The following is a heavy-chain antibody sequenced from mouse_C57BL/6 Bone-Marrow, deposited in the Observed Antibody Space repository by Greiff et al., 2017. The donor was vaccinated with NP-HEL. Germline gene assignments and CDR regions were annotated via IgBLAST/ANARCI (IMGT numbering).Heavy chain of an antibody. CDR3: ASPITTVGFAY. D-gene: IGHD1-1*01. CDR1: GYAFSSSW. J-gene: IGHJ3*01. Sequence: QVHVKQSGPELVKPGASVKISCKASGYAFSSSWMNWVKQRPGKGLEWIGRIYPGDGDTNYNGKFKGKATLTADKSSSTAYMQLSSLTSEDSAVYFCASPITTVGFAYWGQGTLVTVSA. V-gene: IGHV1-82*01. CDR2: IYPGDGDT.